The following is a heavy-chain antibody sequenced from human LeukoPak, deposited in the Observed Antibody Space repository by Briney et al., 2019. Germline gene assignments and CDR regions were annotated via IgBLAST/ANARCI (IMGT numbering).Heavy chain of an antibody. CDR2: FIPVLGTA. CDR1: GGTFSDYA. Sequence: ASVKVSCKASGGTFSDYALNWVRQAPGQGLEWMGVFIPVLGTANSTQNFQDRVSITADISTHTVYMELSSLKSEDTAVYFCAGSLTMIVATAGYWGQGTLVTVSS. D-gene: IGHD3-22*01. V-gene: IGHV1-69*10. CDR3: AGSLTMIVATAGY. J-gene: IGHJ4*02.